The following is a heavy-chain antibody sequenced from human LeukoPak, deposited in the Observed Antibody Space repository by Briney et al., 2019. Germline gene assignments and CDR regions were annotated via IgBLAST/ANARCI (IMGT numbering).Heavy chain of an antibody. V-gene: IGHV1-8*02. CDR1: GYTFTGYY. CDR3: ARDRVGVGGNGWEN. D-gene: IGHD6-19*01. Sequence: ASVKVSCKASGYTFTGYYMHWVRQTTGQGLEWMGWMNPNSGSTGYVRKFQGRVTMTRNTSIGTAYMELSGLSSDDTGVYYCARDRVGVGGNGWENWGQGTLVTVSS. CDR2: MNPNSGST. J-gene: IGHJ4*02.